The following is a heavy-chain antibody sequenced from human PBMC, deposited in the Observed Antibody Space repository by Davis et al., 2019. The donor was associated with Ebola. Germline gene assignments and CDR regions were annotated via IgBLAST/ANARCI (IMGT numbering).Heavy chain of an antibody. V-gene: IGHV1-2*06. CDR3: TREGYHYGSGSPY. Sequence: ASVKVSCKASGYTFSNYAMNWVRQAPGQGLEWMGRINPYNGGTNYAQKFQGRVTMTRDASINTAYMDLSGLTYDDTAVYYCTREGYHYGSGSPYWGQGTLVTVSS. D-gene: IGHD3-10*01. CDR2: INPYNGGT. CDR1: GYTFSNYA. J-gene: IGHJ4*02.